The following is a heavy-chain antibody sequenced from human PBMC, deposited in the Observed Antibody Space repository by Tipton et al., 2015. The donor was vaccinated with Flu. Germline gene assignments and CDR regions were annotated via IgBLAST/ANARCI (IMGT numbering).Heavy chain of an antibody. V-gene: IGHV3-23*01. CDR3: ASGIGAY. CDR2: ISGNGGGT. Sequence: SLRLSCVASGFTFATYAMTWVRQAPGKGLEWVSGISGNGGGTYYTDSVKGRFTISRDNSKNTLYLQMNSLRAEDMAVYYCASGIGAYWGQGTLVTVSS. J-gene: IGHJ4*02. D-gene: IGHD3-3*01. CDR1: GFTFATYA.